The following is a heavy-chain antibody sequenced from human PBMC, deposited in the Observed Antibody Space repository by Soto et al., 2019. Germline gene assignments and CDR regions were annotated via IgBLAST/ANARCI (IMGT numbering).Heavy chain of an antibody. CDR2: ISSSSSTI. D-gene: IGHD3-10*01. CDR3: ARAGYYGSGILL. CDR1: GFTFNSYS. V-gene: IGHV3-48*02. Sequence: EVQLVECGGGLVQPGGSLRLSCAASGFTFNSYSMNWVRQAPGKGLEWVSYISSSSSTIYYADSVKGRFTISRDNAKNSLYLPMNSLRDEDTAEYYCARAGYYGSGILLWGQLTLVTVSS. J-gene: IGHJ1*01.